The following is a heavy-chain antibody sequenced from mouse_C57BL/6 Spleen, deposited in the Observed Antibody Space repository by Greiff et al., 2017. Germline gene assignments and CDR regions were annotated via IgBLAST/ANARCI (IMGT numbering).Heavy chain of an antibody. J-gene: IGHJ3*01. Sequence: EVKLMESGGGLVKPGGSLKLSCAASGFTFSSYAMSWVRQTPEKRLEWVATISDGGSYIYYPDNVKGRFTISRDNAKNNLYLQMSHLKSEDTAMYYGARDDDYGQAWCAYWGQGTLVTVSA. CDR1: GFTFSSYA. V-gene: IGHV5-4*01. CDR3: ARDDDYGQAWCAY. CDR2: ISDGGSYI. D-gene: IGHD2-4*01.